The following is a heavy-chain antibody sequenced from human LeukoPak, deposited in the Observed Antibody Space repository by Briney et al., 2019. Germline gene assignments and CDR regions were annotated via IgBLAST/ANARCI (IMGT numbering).Heavy chain of an antibody. J-gene: IGHJ6*02. CDR1: GFTFSNAW. CDR3: TTRPRCSGSYCSTKNMDV. D-gene: IGHD3-10*02. V-gene: IGHV3-15*01. Sequence: PGGSLRLSCAASGFTFSNAWMSWVRQAPGKGLEWVGRIKSKTDGGTTDYAAPVKGRFTISRDDSKNTLYLQMNSLKTEDTAVYYCTTRPRCSGSYCSTKNMDVWGQGTTVTVSS. CDR2: IKSKTDGGTT.